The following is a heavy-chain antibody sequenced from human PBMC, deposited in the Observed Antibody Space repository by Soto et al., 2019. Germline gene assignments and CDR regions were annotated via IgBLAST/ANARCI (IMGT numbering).Heavy chain of an antibody. CDR2: ISFYNGHT. V-gene: IGHV1-18*01. CDR3: ASATSIAVAGKET. D-gene: IGHD6-19*01. Sequence: QVQLAQSGGEVKKPGASVKVSCKASGDTVTKYGISWVRQAPGQGLEWLGWISFYNGHTNYALRFQDRITFTTDTSTSTASMELRSLTSDDTAVYYCASATSIAVAGKETWGQGTLVIVSS. J-gene: IGHJ4*02. CDR1: GDTVTKYG.